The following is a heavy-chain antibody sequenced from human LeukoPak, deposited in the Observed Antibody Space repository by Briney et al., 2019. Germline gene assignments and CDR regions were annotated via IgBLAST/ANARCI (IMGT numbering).Heavy chain of an antibody. CDR3: ARDAGYYYGSGSYYSLDY. J-gene: IGHJ4*02. CDR2: ISSSSSTI. D-gene: IGHD3-10*01. V-gene: IGHV3-48*01. Sequence: GGSLRLSCEASGFTFTNAWMNWVRQAPGKGLEWVSYISSSSSTIYYADSVKGRFTISRDNAKNSLYLQMNSLRAEDTAVYYCARDAGYYYGSGSYYSLDYWGQGTLVTVSS. CDR1: GFTFTNAW.